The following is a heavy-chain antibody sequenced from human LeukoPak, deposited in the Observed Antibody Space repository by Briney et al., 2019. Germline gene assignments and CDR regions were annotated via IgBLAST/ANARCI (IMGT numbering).Heavy chain of an antibody. CDR3: ARHSGGVTIFGVVNPYYYGMDV. V-gene: IGHV5-51*01. Sequence: GESLKISCKGSGYSFTSYWIGWVRQIPGKGLERMGIIYPGDSDTRYSPSFQGQVTISADKSISTAYLQWSSLKASDTAMYYCARHSGGVTIFGVVNPYYYGMDVWGQGTTVTVSS. CDR1: GYSFTSYW. D-gene: IGHD3-3*01. J-gene: IGHJ6*02. CDR2: IYPGDSDT.